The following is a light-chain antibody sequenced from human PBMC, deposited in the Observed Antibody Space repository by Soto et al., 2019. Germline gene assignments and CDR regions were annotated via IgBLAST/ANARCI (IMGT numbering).Light chain of an antibody. J-gene: IGKJ4*01. CDR1: QSVSTY. Sequence: ETVLTQSPAILSLSPGDRATLSCRASQSVSTYLAWYQQKPGQAPRLLIYNASNRDTGIPARFIGSGSGTDFTLTIGSLEPEDSAVYYCQQRINWPLTFGGGTKVEI. CDR3: QQRINWPLT. CDR2: NAS. V-gene: IGKV3-11*01.